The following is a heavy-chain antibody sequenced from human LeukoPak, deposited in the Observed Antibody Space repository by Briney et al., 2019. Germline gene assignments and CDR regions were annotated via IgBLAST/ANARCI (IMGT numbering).Heavy chain of an antibody. D-gene: IGHD6-6*01. V-gene: IGHV4-34*01. CDR3: ARQRPIAALDY. CDR1: GGSFSGYY. J-gene: IGHJ4*02. CDR2: INHSGST. Sequence: SETLSLTCAVYGGSFSGYYWSWTRQPPGKGLEWIGEINHSGSTNYNPSLKSRVTISVDTSKNQFSLKLSSVTAADTAVYYCARQRPIAALDYWGQGTLVTVSS.